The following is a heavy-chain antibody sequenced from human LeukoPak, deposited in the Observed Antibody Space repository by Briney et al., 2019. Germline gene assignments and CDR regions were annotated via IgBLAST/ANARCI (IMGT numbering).Heavy chain of an antibody. J-gene: IGHJ4*02. CDR3: ARRKAREVYDDYYDF. D-gene: IGHD4-17*01. Sequence: SETLSLTCAVSGGFVSRYHWSWIRQPAGKGRELIGLIYDNGDTNYKPSFKSRVTISVDRSKNHLSLRLTSATSADTAVYYCARRKAREVYDDYYDFWGQGTLVTVSS. CDR1: GGFVSRYH. V-gene: IGHV4-59*02. CDR2: IYDNGDT.